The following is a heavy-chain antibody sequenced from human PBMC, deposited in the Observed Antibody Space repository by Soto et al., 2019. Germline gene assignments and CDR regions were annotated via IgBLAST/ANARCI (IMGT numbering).Heavy chain of an antibody. D-gene: IGHD6-13*01. CDR1: GGSISSFY. CDR3: ARGSSRLEY. Sequence: PSETLSLTCTVSGGSISSFYWSWIRQPAGKGLEWIGRIYSGVSNNYNPSLKSRVTMSVDTSKNQFSLRLSSVTAADTAMYYCARGSSRLEYWGQGTLVTVSS. J-gene: IGHJ4*02. V-gene: IGHV4-4*07. CDR2: IYSGVSN.